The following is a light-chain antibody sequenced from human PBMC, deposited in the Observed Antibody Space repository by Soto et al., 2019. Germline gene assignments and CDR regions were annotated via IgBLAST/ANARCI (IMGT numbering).Light chain of an antibody. Sequence: EIVLTQSPGTLSLSPGERATLSCRASQSVSDMYLDWYQQKPGQAPRLLIYASNRATGIPDRFSGGGSVTDVTLTISRLEHEVLGVYYCEHYCTSALFGPGTKVDIK. CDR1: QSVSDMY. J-gene: IGKJ3*01. CDR2: AS. V-gene: IGKV3-20*01. CDR3: EHYCTSAL.